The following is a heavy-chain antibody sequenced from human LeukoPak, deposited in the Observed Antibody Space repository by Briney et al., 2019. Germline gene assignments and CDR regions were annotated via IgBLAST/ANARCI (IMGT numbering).Heavy chain of an antibody. CDR1: GYTFTSYS. Sequence: ASVKVSCKAFGYTFTSYSINWVRQAPGQGPEWMGWISTYNGDTNSAQRLQDRVTMTTDTSTSIAYMELRSLRSDDTAVYYCARGLHFGFDPWGQGTLVTVSS. V-gene: IGHV1-18*01. CDR3: ARGLHFGFDP. D-gene: IGHD5-18*01. J-gene: IGHJ5*02. CDR2: ISTYNGDT.